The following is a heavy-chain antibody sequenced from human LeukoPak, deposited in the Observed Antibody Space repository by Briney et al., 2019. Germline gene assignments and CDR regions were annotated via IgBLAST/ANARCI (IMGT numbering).Heavy chain of an antibody. J-gene: IGHJ6*02. Sequence: GGSLRLSCAACGFNFIVYRMNWVRQAPGKGLEWRSYLSPGSTTIYYADSVKGRFTVSRDNAKNSMYLQMHSLRDEDTAVYYRATVHCSGGSCYDGSYSGMAVWGQGTTVTVSS. CDR1: GFNFIVYR. CDR3: ATVHCSGGSCYDGSYSGMAV. CDR2: LSPGSTTI. V-gene: IGHV3-48*02. D-gene: IGHD2-15*01.